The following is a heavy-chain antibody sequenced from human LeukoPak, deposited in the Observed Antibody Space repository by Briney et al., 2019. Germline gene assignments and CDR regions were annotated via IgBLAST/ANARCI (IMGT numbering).Heavy chain of an antibody. CDR2: ITSGGTYT. CDR3: ARGHYDILTASYKWTPDY. V-gene: IGHV3-21*06. J-gene: IGHJ4*02. CDR1: GFNVRPNY. D-gene: IGHD3-9*01. Sequence: GGSLRLSCAASGFNVRPNYMHWARQAPGKGLEWVSSITSGGTYTYYADSVKGRFTTSRDNTKNSLSLQLSSLRAEDTAVYYCARGHYDILTASYKWTPDYWGQGILVTVSS.